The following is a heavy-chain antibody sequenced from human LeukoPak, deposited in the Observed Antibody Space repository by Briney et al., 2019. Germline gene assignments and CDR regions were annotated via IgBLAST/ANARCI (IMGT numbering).Heavy chain of an antibody. CDR3: VKSPSDGLDV. Sequence: GGSLRLSCSASGFTFSAYPMHWVRQAPGKGLEYVSTIFANADITSYAPSVKGRFTTSRDNPKNTLYLQMSSLRPEDTAVYYCVKSPSDGLDVWGQGATVTVSS. V-gene: IGHV3-64D*09. J-gene: IGHJ6*02. CDR1: GFTFSAYP. CDR2: IFANADIT.